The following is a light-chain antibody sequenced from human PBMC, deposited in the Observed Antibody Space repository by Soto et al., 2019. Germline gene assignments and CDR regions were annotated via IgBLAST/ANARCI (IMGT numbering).Light chain of an antibody. J-gene: IGLJ1*01. CDR2: EVS. Sequence: QSVLTQPPSASGSPGQSVTISCTGTSSDIGAYIYVSWYQQHPGKVPKLMISEVSRRPSGVPERFSGSKSGNTASLTVSGLQADDEADYYCSSYTSSSTYVFGTGTKVTV. V-gene: IGLV2-8*01. CDR3: SSYTSSSTYV. CDR1: SSDIGAYIY.